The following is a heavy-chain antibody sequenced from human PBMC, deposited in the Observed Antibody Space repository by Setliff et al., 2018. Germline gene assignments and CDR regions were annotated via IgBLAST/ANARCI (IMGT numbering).Heavy chain of an antibody. CDR3: ARDLDYQYYYDSSGRDAFDI. CDR1: GYTFTAYY. J-gene: IGHJ3*02. CDR2: INPNAGNI. Sequence: ASVKVSCKASGYTFTAYYIHWVRQAPGQGLEWMGWINPNAGNINYIQKFQGRVTMTTDTSTTTAYMELRSLRSDDTAVYYCARDLDYQYYYDSSGRDAFDIWGQGTLVTVS. D-gene: IGHD3-22*01. V-gene: IGHV1-2*02.